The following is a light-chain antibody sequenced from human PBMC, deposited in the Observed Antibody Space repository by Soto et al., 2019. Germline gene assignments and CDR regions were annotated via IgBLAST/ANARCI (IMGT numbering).Light chain of an antibody. CDR2: GAS. Sequence: EIVMTQSPATLSVSPGERVTLSCRASQSVSSNLAWYQQKPGQAPRLLIYGASTRATGIPARFSGSGSGTECTLTISSLLSEDFAVYYCQHYNNWPPMYTFGQGTKLEIK. CDR3: QHYNNWPPMYT. V-gene: IGKV3-15*01. J-gene: IGKJ2*01. CDR1: QSVSSN.